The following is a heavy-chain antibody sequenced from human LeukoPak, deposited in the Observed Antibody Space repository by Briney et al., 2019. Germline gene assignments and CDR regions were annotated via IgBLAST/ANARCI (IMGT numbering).Heavy chain of an antibody. CDR1: GGTFSSYA. CDR2: IIPIFGTA. CDR3: AMAGSLDNWFDP. Sequence: GASVRVSCKASGGTFSSYAISWVRQAPGQGLEWMGGIIPIFGTANYAQKFQGRVTITADESTSTAYMELSSLRSEDTAVYYCAMAGSLDNWFDPWGQGTLVTVSS. V-gene: IGHV1-69*13. J-gene: IGHJ5*02. D-gene: IGHD3-10*01.